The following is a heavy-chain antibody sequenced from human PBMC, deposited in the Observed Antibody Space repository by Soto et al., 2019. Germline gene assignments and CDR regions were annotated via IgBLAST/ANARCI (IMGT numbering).Heavy chain of an antibody. CDR2: ISGSGGST. CDR1: GFTFSSYA. CDR3: AKDRGYYDSSGYYYGYD. J-gene: IGHJ4*02. Sequence: EVQLLESGGGLVQPGGSLRLSCAASGFTFSSYAMSWVRQAPGKGLEWVSAISGSGGSTYYADSVKGRFTISRDNSKNTLYLQMNSLRAEDTAVCYCAKDRGYYDSSGYYYGYDWGQGTLVTVSS. D-gene: IGHD3-22*01. V-gene: IGHV3-23*01.